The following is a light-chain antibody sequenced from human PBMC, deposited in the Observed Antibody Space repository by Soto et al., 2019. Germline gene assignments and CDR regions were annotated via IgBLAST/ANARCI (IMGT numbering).Light chain of an antibody. CDR1: QGTSTF. V-gene: IGKV1-9*01. Sequence: DIQLTQSPSFLSASVGDRVTITCRASQGTSTFLAWYQQRPGKAPKLLIYAASTLQSGVPSRFSGSGSGTEFTLTSSGRQPEDFAAYYCQQVISYPPGFGPGTKVDIK. CDR3: QQVISYPPG. J-gene: IGKJ3*01. CDR2: AAS.